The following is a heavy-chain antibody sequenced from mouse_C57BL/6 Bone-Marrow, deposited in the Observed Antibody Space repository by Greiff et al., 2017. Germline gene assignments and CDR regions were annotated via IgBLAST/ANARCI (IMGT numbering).Heavy chain of an antibody. J-gene: IGHJ2*01. D-gene: IGHD2-4*01. CDR1: GYTFTSYW. V-gene: IGHV1-72*01. CDR3: ARLGDYDYFDY. Sequence: QVQLQQPGAELVKPGASVKLSCKASGYTFTSYWMHWVKQRPGRGLEWIGGIDPNSGGTKYNEKFKSKATLTVDKPSSTAYMQLSSLTSEDSAVYYCARLGDYDYFDYWGQGTTLTVSS. CDR2: IDPNSGGT.